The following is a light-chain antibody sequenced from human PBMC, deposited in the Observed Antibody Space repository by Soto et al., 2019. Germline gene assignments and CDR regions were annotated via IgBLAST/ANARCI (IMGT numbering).Light chain of an antibody. CDR1: QDIKNY. CDR2: EAS. V-gene: IGKV1-33*01. J-gene: IGKJ4*01. Sequence: DIQMTQSPSSLSASVGDRVTITCQASQDIKNYLNWYQQKPGKAPNLLIYEASNLETGVPSRFSGSGSGKSFTFTISSLQTEDIATYYCQQCDEFITFGGGTRIEIK. CDR3: QQCDEFIT.